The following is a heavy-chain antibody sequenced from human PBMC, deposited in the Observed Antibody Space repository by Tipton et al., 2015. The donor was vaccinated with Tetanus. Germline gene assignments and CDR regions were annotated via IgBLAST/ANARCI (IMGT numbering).Heavy chain of an antibody. J-gene: IGHJ6*02. CDR1: GASINAGGYL. CDR3: ARLTGHSMDVVDYYYFGMDV. CDR2: IYYDTERT. D-gene: IGHD2-21*01. Sequence: TLSLTCDVSGASINAGGYLWTWVRQHPVKGLEWIGNIYYDTERTSHIPSLASRVSISVDKSKNHFSLRLASVTAADTAVYFCARLTGHSMDVVDYYYFGMDVWGQGTKVTVSS. V-gene: IGHV4-31*11.